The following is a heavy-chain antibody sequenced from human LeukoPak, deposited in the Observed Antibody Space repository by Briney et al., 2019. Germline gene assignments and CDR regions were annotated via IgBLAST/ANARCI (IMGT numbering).Heavy chain of an antibody. CDR3: ARSSYYYDSSGYYPDLDY. CDR1: GLTFRSYW. V-gene: IGHV3-66*01. J-gene: IGHJ4*02. Sequence: GGSLRLSCAASGLTFRSYWMSWVRQAPGKGGEWVSVIYSGGSTYYADSVKGRFNISRDNSKNTLYLQTTSLRAEDTAVYYCARSSYYYDSSGYYPDLDYWGQGTMVTVSS. D-gene: IGHD3-22*01. CDR2: IYSGGST.